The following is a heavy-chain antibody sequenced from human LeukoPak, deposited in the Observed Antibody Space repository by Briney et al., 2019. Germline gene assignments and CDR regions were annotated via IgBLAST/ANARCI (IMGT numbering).Heavy chain of an antibody. CDR1: GGTFSSYA. V-gene: IGHV1-69*06. CDR3: ARDRTTMVTGWFDP. J-gene: IGHJ5*02. Sequence: ASVKVSCKASGGTFSSYAISWVRQAPGQGLEWMGGIIPVFGTANYAQKFQGRVTITADKSTSTAYMELSSLRSEDTAVYYCARDRTTMVTGWFDPWGQGTLVTVSS. CDR2: IIPVFGTA. D-gene: IGHD3-10*01.